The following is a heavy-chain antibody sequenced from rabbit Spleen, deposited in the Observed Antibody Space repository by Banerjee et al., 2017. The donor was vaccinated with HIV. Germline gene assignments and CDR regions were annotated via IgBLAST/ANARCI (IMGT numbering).Heavy chain of an antibody. Sequence: QEQLMESGGGLVQPGGSLKLSCNASGFASRRTGVRWARQAPGKGLEWIGYIDLLFGPTYYASWVNGRFTISKTSSTTVTLQMTSLTAADTATYFCARDLAGVIGWNFNLWGPGTLVTVS. J-gene: IGHJ4*01. CDR1: GFASRRTG. V-gene: IGHV1S39*01. CDR2: IDLLFGPT. D-gene: IGHD4-1*01. CDR3: ARDLAGVIGWNFNL.